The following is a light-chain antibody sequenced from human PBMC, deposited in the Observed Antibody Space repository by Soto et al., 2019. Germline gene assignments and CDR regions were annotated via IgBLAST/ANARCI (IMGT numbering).Light chain of an antibody. V-gene: IGKV3-11*01. J-gene: IGKJ2*01. CDR3: QQRTNWPPYT. Sequence: EIVLTQSPATLSWSPGEIAILSCRASQSVSSYLAWYQQKPGQARRLLIYDTSNRAADIPARFSGSGSGTDFTLTISSLEPEDFAVYYCQQRTNWPPYTFGQGTRLEIK. CDR1: QSVSSY. CDR2: DTS.